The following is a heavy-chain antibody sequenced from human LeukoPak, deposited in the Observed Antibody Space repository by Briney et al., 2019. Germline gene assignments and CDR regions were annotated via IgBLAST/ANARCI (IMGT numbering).Heavy chain of an antibody. CDR3: AGEDYFDSSGYASWRFDI. CDR1: GGSISIYY. CDR2: IYDSGST. Sequence: SETLSLTCTVSGGSISIYYWSWIRQPPGKGLEWIGYIYDSGSTNYNPSLKSRVTISVDTSKNQFSLKLTSVTTADTAVYYCAGEDYFDSSGYASWRFDIWGQGTMVTVSS. V-gene: IGHV4-59*01. D-gene: IGHD3-22*01. J-gene: IGHJ3*02.